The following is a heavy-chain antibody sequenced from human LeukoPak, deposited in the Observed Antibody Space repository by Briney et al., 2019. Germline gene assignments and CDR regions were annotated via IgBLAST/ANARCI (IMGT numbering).Heavy chain of an antibody. CDR3: AKGNGMVAAHYFDY. V-gene: IGHV3-30*02. J-gene: IGHJ4*02. D-gene: IGHD2-15*01. CDR1: GFTFSSYG. CDR2: IRYDGSNK. Sequence: GGSLRLSCAASGFTFSSYGMHWVRQAPGKGLEWVAFIRYDGSNKYYADSVKGRFTISRDNSKNTLYLQMNSLRAEDTAVYYCAKGNGMVAAHYFDYWGQGTLVTVSS.